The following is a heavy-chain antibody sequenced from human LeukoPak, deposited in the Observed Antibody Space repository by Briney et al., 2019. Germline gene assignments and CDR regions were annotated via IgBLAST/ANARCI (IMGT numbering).Heavy chain of an antibody. J-gene: IGHJ3*02. Sequence: GGSLRLSCAASGFTFNTYAMSWVRQAPGKGLEWVSAISGSVGSTSYADSGKGRFTISRDNAKNSLYLQMNSLIAEDTALYSCAKDTHAIPMVRGVIPRGAFDIWGQGTMVTVSS. D-gene: IGHD3-10*01. CDR1: GFTFNTYA. CDR3: AKDTHAIPMVRGVIPRGAFDI. CDR2: ISGSVGST. V-gene: IGHV3-23*01.